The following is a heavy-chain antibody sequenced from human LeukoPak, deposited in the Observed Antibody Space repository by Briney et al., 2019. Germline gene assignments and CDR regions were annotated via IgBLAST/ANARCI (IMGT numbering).Heavy chain of an antibody. D-gene: IGHD2-2*01. Sequence: SETLSLTCTVSGYSISSGYYWGWIRQPPGKGLEWTGSIDHSGSTYYNPSLKSRITISVDTSKNQFSLKLSSVTAADTAVYYCARGHFYALRLFDYWGQGTLVTVSS. CDR2: IDHSGST. CDR1: GYSISSGYY. V-gene: IGHV4-38-2*02. J-gene: IGHJ4*02. CDR3: ARGHFYALRLFDY.